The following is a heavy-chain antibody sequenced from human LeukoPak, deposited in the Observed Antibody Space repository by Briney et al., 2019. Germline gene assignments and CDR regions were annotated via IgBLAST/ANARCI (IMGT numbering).Heavy chain of an antibody. J-gene: IGHJ3*02. CDR1: GFTFSSYE. V-gene: IGHV3-21*01. CDR3: ARVTEYYDFWSGYLDAFDI. Sequence: GGSLRLSCAASGFTFSSYEMNWVRQAPGKGLEWVSSISSSSSYIYYADSVKGRFTISRDNARNSLYLQMNSLRAEDTAVYYCARVTEYYDFWSGYLDAFDIWGQGTMVTVSS. D-gene: IGHD3-3*01. CDR2: ISSSSSYI.